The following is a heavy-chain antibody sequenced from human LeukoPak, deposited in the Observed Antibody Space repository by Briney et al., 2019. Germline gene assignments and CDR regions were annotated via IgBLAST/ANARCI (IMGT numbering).Heavy chain of an antibody. CDR1: GCSITGYH. V-gene: IGHV4-4*08. J-gene: IGHJ3*02. CDR3: ARRNDFAI. CDR2: IYSSGST. Sequence: SETLSLTCTVSGCSITGYHWSWIRQPPGKGLEWIGYIYSSGSTEYKPSLKSRATISADTSKNQFSLKLTSVTAADTAIYYCARRNDFAIWGQGTMVTVSS.